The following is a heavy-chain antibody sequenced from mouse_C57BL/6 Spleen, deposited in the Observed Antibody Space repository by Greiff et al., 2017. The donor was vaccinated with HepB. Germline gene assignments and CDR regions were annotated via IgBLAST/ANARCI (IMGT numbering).Heavy chain of an antibody. CDR3: TRDLYYGNFYYAMDY. D-gene: IGHD2-1*01. J-gene: IGHJ4*01. Sequence: EVHLVESGEGLVKPGGSLKLSCAASGFTFSSYAMSWVRQTPEKRLEWVAYISSGGDYIYYADTVKGRFTISRDNARNTLYLQMSSLKSEDTAMYYCTRDLYYGNFYYAMDYWGQGTSVTVSS. CDR1: GFTFSSYA. CDR2: ISSGGDYI. V-gene: IGHV5-9-1*02.